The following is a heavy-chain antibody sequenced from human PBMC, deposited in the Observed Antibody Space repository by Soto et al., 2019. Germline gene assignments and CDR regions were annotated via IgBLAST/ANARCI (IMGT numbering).Heavy chain of an antibody. CDR1: GFTFSSYS. V-gene: IGHV3-30-3*01. CDR2: VSYDGNRK. CDR3: ARGLVVTAKGWFDL. D-gene: IGHD2-21*02. Sequence: QVQLVQSGGGVVQPGRSLRLPCEASGFTFSSYSMNWVRQTPGKGLEWVAVVSYDGNRKYYADSVKSRFTISRDNAKNTLYLQMDNLRIEDTAVYYCARGLVVTAKGWFDLWGQGTLVTVSP. J-gene: IGHJ5*02.